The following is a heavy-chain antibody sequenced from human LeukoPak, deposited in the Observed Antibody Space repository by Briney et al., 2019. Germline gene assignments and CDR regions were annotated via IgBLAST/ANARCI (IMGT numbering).Heavy chain of an antibody. CDR3: ARGAAGYSYG. Sequence: PSETLSLTCTVSGGSISSYYWSWIRQPPGKGLEWIGHIYYSGSTNYNPSLKSRVTISIDTSKNQFSLRLSSVTAADTGVYYCARGAAGYSYGWGQGTLVTVSS. CDR2: IYYSGST. D-gene: IGHD5-18*01. J-gene: IGHJ4*02. CDR1: GGSISSYY. V-gene: IGHV4-59*01.